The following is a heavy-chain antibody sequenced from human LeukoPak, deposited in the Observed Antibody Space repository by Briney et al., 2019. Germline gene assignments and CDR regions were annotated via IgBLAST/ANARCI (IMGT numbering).Heavy chain of an antibody. J-gene: IGHJ2*01. D-gene: IGHD4-17*01. CDR3: ARSDYGDYEDWYFDL. V-gene: IGHV1-18*01. Sequence: KVSCXXXGXXXTSYGXSWVRQAPGQGLEWMGWISAYNGNTNYAQKLQGRVTMTTDTSTSTAYMELRSLRSDDTAVYYCARSDYGDYEDWYFDLWGRGTLVTVSS. CDR1: GXXXTSYG. CDR2: ISAYNGNT.